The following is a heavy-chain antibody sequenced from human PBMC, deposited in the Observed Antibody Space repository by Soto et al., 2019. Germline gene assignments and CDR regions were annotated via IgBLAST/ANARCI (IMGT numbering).Heavy chain of an antibody. J-gene: IGHJ6*02. V-gene: IGHV5-51*01. D-gene: IGHD3-16*01. CDR1: GYSFTSYW. Sequence: GAAQKISCKGSGYSFTSYWIGWVRQMPGKGLEWMGIIYPGDSDTRYSPSFHGQVTISADKSISTAYLQWSSLKASDTAMYYCARHTRIGQSPYYYYSMDIWGQGTTVTVSS. CDR3: ARHTRIGQSPYYYYSMDI. CDR2: IYPGDSDT.